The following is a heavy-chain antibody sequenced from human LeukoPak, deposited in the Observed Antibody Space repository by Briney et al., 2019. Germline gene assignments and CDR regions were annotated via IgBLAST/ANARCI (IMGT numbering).Heavy chain of an antibody. CDR3: ARHPQVELGWFDP. V-gene: IGHV4-39*01. Sequence: PSETLSLTCIVSGGSISSSSYYWGWIRQPPGKGLEWIGSIYYSGSTYYNPSLKSRVTISVDTSKNQFSLKLSSVTAADTAVYYCARHPQVELGWFDPWGQGTLVTVSS. CDR2: IYYSGST. J-gene: IGHJ5*02. D-gene: IGHD1-1*01. CDR1: GGSISSSSYY.